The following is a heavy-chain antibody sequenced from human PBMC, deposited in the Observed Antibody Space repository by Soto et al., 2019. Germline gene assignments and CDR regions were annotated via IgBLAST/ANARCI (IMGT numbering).Heavy chain of an antibody. CDR2: ISTSGGTT. Sequence: EMQLLESGGGLVPPGGSLRLSCAASGFTFSRYGMSWVRQAPGKGLEWVSAISTSGGTTYYADSVKGRFTISRDNSKNTLYLQVNSLRAEDTAVYYCAKSSSKGGYGDFDYWGQGTLVTVSS. CDR1: GFTFSRYG. CDR3: AKSSSKGGYGDFDY. V-gene: IGHV3-23*01. D-gene: IGHD5-12*01. J-gene: IGHJ4*02.